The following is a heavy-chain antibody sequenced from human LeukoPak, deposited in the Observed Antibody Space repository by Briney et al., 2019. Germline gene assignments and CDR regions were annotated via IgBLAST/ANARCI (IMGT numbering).Heavy chain of an antibody. CDR1: GFTFSSYE. J-gene: IGHJ4*02. Sequence: GGSLRLSCAASGFTFSSYEMHWVRQAPGKGLQWVSYISSSGSTIYYAGSVKGRFTISRDNAKNSLYLQMNSLRAEDTAVYYCARDVYNDDGIDYWGQGTLVTVAS. CDR2: ISSSGSTI. V-gene: IGHV3-48*03. CDR3: ARDVYNDDGIDY. D-gene: IGHD3-22*01.